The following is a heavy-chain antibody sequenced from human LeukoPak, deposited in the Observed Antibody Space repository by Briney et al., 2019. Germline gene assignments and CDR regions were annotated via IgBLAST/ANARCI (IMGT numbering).Heavy chain of an antibody. D-gene: IGHD1-26*01. CDR1: GFTFSSYG. V-gene: IGHV3-33*01. CDR3: ARDHGFSRWELATLHYLDY. Sequence: GGSLRLSCAASGFTFSSYGMHWVRQAPGKGLEWVAVIWYDGSNKYYADSVKGRFTISRDNSKNTLYLQMNSLRAEDTAVYYCARDHGFSRWELATLHYLDYWGQGTLVTVPS. J-gene: IGHJ4*02. CDR2: IWYDGSNK.